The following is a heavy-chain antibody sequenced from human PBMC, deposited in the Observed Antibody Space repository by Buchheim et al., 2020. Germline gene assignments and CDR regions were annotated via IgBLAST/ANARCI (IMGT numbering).Heavy chain of an antibody. CDR2: ISYDGSNK. V-gene: IGHV3-30*04. D-gene: IGHD3-10*01. CDR3: ARDNATVRGVIFLD. CDR1: GFTFSSYA. J-gene: IGHJ4*02. Sequence: QVQLVESGGGVVQPGRSLRLSCAASGFTFSSYAMHWVRQAPGKGLEWVAVISYDGSNKYYADSVKGRFTISRDNSKNTLYLQMNSLRAEDTAVYYCARDNATVRGVIFLDWGQGTL.